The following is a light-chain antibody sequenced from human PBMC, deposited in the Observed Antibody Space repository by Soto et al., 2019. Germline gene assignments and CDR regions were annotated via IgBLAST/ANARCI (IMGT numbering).Light chain of an antibody. CDR2: DVS. J-gene: IGLJ1*01. CDR1: SSDVGGYNY. V-gene: IGLV2-14*01. Sequence: QSVLTQPASVSGSPGQSITISYSGTSSDVGGYNYVSWYQQHPGKAPQVMIYDVSNRPSGVSNRFSGSKSGNTASLTISGLQAEDEADYYCYSYTTSSTYVFGTGTKVTVL. CDR3: YSYTTSSTYV.